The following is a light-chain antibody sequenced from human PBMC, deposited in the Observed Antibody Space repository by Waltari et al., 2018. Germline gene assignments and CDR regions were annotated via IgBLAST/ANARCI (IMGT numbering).Light chain of an antibody. Sequence: EIVLTQSPDTLSLSPGERATLSCRASQSVSRTLAWYQQKPGQAPRLLIYGASSRATGIPYRFSGSGSGTDFSLTISRLEPEDFAVYYCQHYVRLPATFGQGTKVEIK. V-gene: IGKV3-20*01. CDR1: QSVSRT. CDR2: GAS. CDR3: QHYVRLPAT. J-gene: IGKJ1*01.